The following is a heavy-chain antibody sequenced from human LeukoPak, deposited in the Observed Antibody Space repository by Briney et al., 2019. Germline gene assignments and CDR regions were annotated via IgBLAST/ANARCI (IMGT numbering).Heavy chain of an antibody. CDR2: ISSDGGST. D-gene: IGHD3-16*02. CDR1: GFTFSSYW. Sequence: GGSLRLSCAASGFTFSSYWMYWVRQAPGKGLVWVSRISSDGGSTTYADSVKGRFTISRDNAKNTLNLQINSLRAEDTAMYYCARDRGSYLDYWGQGTLVTASS. CDR3: ARDRGSYLDY. V-gene: IGHV3-74*01. J-gene: IGHJ4*02.